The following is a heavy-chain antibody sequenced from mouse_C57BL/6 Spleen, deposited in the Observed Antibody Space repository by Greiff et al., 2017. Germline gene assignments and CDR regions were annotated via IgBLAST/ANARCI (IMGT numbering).Heavy chain of an antibody. V-gene: IGHV1-82*01. CDR1: GYAFSSSW. CDR3: ARYYYGSSLYAMDY. CDR2: IYPGDGDT. J-gene: IGHJ4*01. Sequence: VQLQQSGPELVKPGASVKISCKASGYAFSSSWMNWVKQRPGKGLEWIGRIYPGDGDTNYNGKFKGKATLTAAKSSSTAYMQLSSLTSEDSAVYFCARYYYGSSLYAMDYWGQGTSVTVSS. D-gene: IGHD1-1*01.